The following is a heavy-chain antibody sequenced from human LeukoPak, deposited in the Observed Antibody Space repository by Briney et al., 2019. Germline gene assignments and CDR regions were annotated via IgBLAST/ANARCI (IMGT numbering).Heavy chain of an antibody. D-gene: IGHD2-2*02. J-gene: IGHJ6*02. Sequence: GGSLRLSCAASGFTVSSNYMSWVRQAPGKGLEWFSDIYSGGSTYYADSVKGRFTISRDNSKNTLYLQMNSLRAEDTAVYYCARYCRSTSCYSYYYGMDVWGQGTTVTVSS. V-gene: IGHV3-53*01. CDR1: GFTVSSNY. CDR2: IYSGGST. CDR3: ARYCRSTSCYSYYYGMDV.